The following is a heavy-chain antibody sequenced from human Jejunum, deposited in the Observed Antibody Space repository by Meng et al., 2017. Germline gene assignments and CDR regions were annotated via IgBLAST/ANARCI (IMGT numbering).Heavy chain of an antibody. V-gene: IGHV3-23*01. CDR3: AKDLGERGMGATCHS. Sequence: GGSLRLSCVASGFTFSSHAMSWFRQAPGKGREGVSGINHSGDGPFYADSVKGRFTISRDNSKNTLYLQMTSLRAEDTAVYYCAKDLGERGMGATCHSWGQGSLVTVSS. CDR2: INHSGDGP. J-gene: IGHJ4*02. D-gene: IGHD1-26*01. CDR1: GFTFSSHA.